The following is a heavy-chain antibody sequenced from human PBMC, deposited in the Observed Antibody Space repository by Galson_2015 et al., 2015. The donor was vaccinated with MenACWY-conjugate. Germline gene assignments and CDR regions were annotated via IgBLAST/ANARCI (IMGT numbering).Heavy chain of an antibody. CDR1: GFSISSGFY. Sequence: ETLSLTCSVSGFSISSGFYWGWIRQSPGKGLEWIGTIDHRGYTYENPSLKSRITISVDTSRNQFSLRLTLMTAADTAVFYCARTGRMAVALSYFDSCGQGTLVTVSA. J-gene: IGHJ4*02. CDR2: IDHRGYT. CDR3: ARTGRMAVALSYFDS. D-gene: IGHD6-19*01. V-gene: IGHV4-38-2*01.